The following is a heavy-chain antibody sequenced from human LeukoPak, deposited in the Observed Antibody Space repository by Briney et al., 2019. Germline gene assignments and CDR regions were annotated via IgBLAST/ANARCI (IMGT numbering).Heavy chain of an antibody. CDR1: GFVFSSYA. CDR3: ATTRGGVFHY. Sequence: QPGGPLRLSCAASGFVFSSYALTWVRQAPGKGLEWVSAISGSGDSTYYADSVRGRFTISSDYSKNTMYLQMNSLRAEDTATYYCATTRGGVFHYWGQGTQVTVSS. J-gene: IGHJ4*02. CDR2: ISGSGDST. D-gene: IGHD3-10*01. V-gene: IGHV3-23*01.